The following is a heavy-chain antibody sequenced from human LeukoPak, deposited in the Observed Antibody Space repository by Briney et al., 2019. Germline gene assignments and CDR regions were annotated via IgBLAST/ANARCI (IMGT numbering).Heavy chain of an antibody. Sequence: PGGSLRLSCAASGFTFSSYWMHWVRQAPGKGLMWVSRINSDGSSTSYADSVKGRFTISRDNAKNTLYLQMNSLRAEDTAVYYCARPLSGYSSSLGYWGQGTLVTVSS. J-gene: IGHJ4*02. CDR1: GFTFSSYW. D-gene: IGHD6-6*01. V-gene: IGHV3-74*01. CDR2: INSDGSST. CDR3: ARPLSGYSSSLGY.